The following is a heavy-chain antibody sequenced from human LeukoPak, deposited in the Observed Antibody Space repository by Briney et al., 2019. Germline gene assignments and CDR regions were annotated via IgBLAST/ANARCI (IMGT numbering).Heavy chain of an antibody. D-gene: IGHD6-13*01. V-gene: IGHV3-23*01. CDR3: AKSPVTSSSWLRFDY. CDR2: ISGSGGDT. J-gene: IGHJ4*02. CDR1: GFTFSSYG. Sequence: PGGSLRLSCAASGFTFSSYGMHWVRQAPGKGLEWVSTISGSGGDTYYADSVKGRFTISRDNSENTLFLQMNSLRAKDTAIYYCAKSPVTSSSWLRFDYWGQGTLVTVSS.